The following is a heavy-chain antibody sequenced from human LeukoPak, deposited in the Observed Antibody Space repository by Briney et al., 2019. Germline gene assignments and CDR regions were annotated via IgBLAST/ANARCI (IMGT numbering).Heavy chain of an antibody. Sequence: GASVKVSCKASGYTFTSYDINWVRQAPGQGLEWMGWISGSNGDTNYAQNLKDRVTMTTDTSTNTAYMELRSLTSDDTAVYFCAREGHMFWFGKLYAYMDVWGRGTTVTISS. D-gene: IGHD3-10*01. CDR1: GYTFTSYD. CDR3: AREGHMFWFGKLYAYMDV. CDR2: ISGSNGDT. J-gene: IGHJ6*03. V-gene: IGHV1-18*01.